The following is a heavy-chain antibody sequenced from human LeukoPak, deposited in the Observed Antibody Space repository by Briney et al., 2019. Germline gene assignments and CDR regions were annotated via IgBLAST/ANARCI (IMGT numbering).Heavy chain of an antibody. J-gene: IGHJ3*02. CDR3: AREKGEPDYGDYVVSPDVAFDI. Sequence: SVKVSCKASGGTFSSYAISWVRQAPGQGLEWMGRIIPILGIANYAQKFQGRVTITADKSTSTAYMELSSLRSEDTAVYYCAREKGEPDYGDYVVSPDVAFDIWGQGTMVTVSS. V-gene: IGHV1-69*04. D-gene: IGHD4-17*01. CDR1: GGTFSSYA. CDR2: IIPILGIA.